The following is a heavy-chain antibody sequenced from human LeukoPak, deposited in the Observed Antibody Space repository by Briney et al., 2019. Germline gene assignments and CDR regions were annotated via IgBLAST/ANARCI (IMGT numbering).Heavy chain of an antibody. CDR1: GFTVSSNY. J-gene: IGHJ4*02. Sequence: GGSLRLSCAASGFTVSSNYTSWVRQAPGKGLEGVSVIYSGGSTYYADSVNGRFTISRENSKHTLYLQMNSLRDEDMVVYYCAGNNPYYYDSSGYYGSHYWGQETLVTVSS. D-gene: IGHD3-22*01. V-gene: IGHV3-66*01. CDR3: AGNNPYYYDSSGYYGSHY. CDR2: IYSGGST.